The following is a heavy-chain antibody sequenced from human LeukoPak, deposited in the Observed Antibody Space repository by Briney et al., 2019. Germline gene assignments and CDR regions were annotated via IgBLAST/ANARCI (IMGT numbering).Heavy chain of an antibody. CDR2: INHSGST. D-gene: IGHD6-6*01. CDR1: GGSSSGYY. Sequence: SETLSLTCAVYGGSSSGYYWSWIRQSPGKGLEWIGEINHSGSTNYNPSLKSRVIISVDTSKNQFSLNLNSVTAADTAVYYCARRRQYDSSLFWNFDLWGRGTLVTVSS. V-gene: IGHV4-34*01. CDR3: ARRRQYDSSLFWNFDL. J-gene: IGHJ2*01.